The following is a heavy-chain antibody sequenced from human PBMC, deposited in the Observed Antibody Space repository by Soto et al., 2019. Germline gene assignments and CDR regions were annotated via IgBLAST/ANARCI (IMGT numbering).Heavy chain of an antibody. D-gene: IGHD3-10*01. CDR3: ARHWNFREIYDSEEYYYYYYGMDV. Sequence: GESLKISCKGSGYSFTSYWIGWVRQMPGKGLEWMGIIYPGDSDTRYSPSFQGQVTISADKSISTAYLQWSSLKASDTAMYYCARHWNFREIYDSEEYYYYYYGMDVWGQGTTVTVSS. CDR1: GYSFTSYW. J-gene: IGHJ6*02. V-gene: IGHV5-51*01. CDR2: IYPGDSDT.